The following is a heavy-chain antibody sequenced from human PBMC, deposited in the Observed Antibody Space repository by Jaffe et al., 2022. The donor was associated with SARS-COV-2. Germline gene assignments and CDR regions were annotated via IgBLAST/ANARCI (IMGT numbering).Heavy chain of an antibody. CDR3: ARGATPTYYHYYGWGSDYVRNGPQRSDDGETNEGWFDS. CDR2: VNHSGST. V-gene: IGHV4-34*01. CDR1: GGSFRGFY. Sequence: QVQLQQWGAGLVKPSETLALTCAVYGGSFRGFYWSWIRQTPGKGLEWVGEVNHSGSTNANPSLKSRVTLSVDTSKNQVSLKLRSVTAADTAVYYCARGATPTYYHYYGWGSDYVRNGPQRSDDGETNEGWFDSWGQGSLVIVSS. D-gene: IGHD3-10*01. J-gene: IGHJ5*01.